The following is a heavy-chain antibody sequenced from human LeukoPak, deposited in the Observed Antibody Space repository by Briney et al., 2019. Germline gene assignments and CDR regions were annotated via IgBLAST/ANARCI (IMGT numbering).Heavy chain of an antibody. CDR1: GFTFSNAW. CDR3: AKVIVPYYYYYMDV. Sequence: GGSLRLSCAASGFTFSNAWMSWVRQAPGKGLEWVGRIKSKTDGGTTDYAAPVKGRFTISRDDSKNTLYLQMNSLRAEDTAVYYCAKVIVPYYYYYMDVWGKGTTVTVSS. J-gene: IGHJ6*03. D-gene: IGHD2-15*01. CDR2: IKSKTDGGTT. V-gene: IGHV3-15*01.